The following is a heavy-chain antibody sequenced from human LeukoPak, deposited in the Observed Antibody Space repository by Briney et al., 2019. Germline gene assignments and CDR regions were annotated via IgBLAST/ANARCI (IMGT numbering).Heavy chain of an antibody. CDR3: AKDHWNYDYFDY. D-gene: IGHD1-7*01. CDR1: GFTFRNYA. V-gene: IGHV3-23*01. J-gene: IGHJ4*02. CDR2: VSGRGGDI. Sequence: GGSLRLSCAASGFTFRNYAMSWVRQAPGRGLEWVSTVSGRGGDIYYADSVKGRFTVSRDNSKNTLYLQMNSLRAEDTAVYYCAKDHWNYDYFDYWGQGTLVTVSS.